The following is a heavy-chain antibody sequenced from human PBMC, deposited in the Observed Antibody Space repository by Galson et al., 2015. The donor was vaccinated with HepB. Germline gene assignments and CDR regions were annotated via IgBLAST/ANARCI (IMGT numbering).Heavy chain of an antibody. CDR1: GFTFSSSG. Sequence: SLRLSCAASGFTFSSSGMHWVRQAPGKGLEWVAIISYDGSKTYYADSVKGRFTISRDNSKNTLYLQMNSLRAEDTAVYYCAKDHSSSMVQGVIIKGGYFDCWGQGTLVTVSS. CDR2: ISYDGSKT. CDR3: AKDHSSSMVQGVIIKGGYFDC. J-gene: IGHJ4*02. V-gene: IGHV3-30*18. D-gene: IGHD3-10*01.